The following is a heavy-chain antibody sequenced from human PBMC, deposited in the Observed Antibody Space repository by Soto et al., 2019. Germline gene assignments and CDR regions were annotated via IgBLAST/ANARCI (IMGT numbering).Heavy chain of an antibody. J-gene: IGHJ5*02. D-gene: IGHD2-2*01. V-gene: IGHV4-39*01. CDR1: GGSISSSSYY. CDR2: IYYSGST. Sequence: QLQLQESGPGLVKPSETLSLTCTVSGGSISSSSYYWGWIRQPPGKGLEWIGSIYYSGSTYYNPSLKSRVTISVDTSKNQFSLKLSSVTAADTAVYYCARLGYQLLFAGYNWFDPWGQGTLVTVSS. CDR3: ARLGYQLLFAGYNWFDP.